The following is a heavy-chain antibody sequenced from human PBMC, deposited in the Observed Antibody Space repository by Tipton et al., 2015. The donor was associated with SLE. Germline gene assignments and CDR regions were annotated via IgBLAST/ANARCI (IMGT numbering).Heavy chain of an antibody. CDR3: TRSLIQFYGSGSYYTS. V-gene: IGHV3-21*01. CDR2: ISSSSSYI. J-gene: IGHJ4*02. D-gene: IGHD3-10*01. CDR1: GFTFSSYS. Sequence: SLRLSCAASGFTFSSYSMNWVRQAPGKGLEWVSSISSSSSYIYYADSVKGRFTISRDNAKNSLYLQMNSLRAEDTAVYYCTRSLIQFYGSGSYYTSWGQGTLVTVSS.